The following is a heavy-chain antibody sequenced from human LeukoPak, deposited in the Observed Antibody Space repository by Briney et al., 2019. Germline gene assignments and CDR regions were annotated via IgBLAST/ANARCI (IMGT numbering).Heavy chain of an antibody. V-gene: IGHV3-23*01. CDR3: AKLQYPDNAWFDP. CDR1: GFTFSNYA. CDR2: ISGSGDRT. Sequence: GGSLRLSCAASGFTFSNYAMSWVRQAPGEGLEWVSAISGSGDRTYFADSVKGRFTISRDNSKNTLYLQMNNLRAGDTAVYYCAKLQYPDNAWFDPWGQGTLVTVSS. D-gene: IGHD4-11*01. J-gene: IGHJ5*02.